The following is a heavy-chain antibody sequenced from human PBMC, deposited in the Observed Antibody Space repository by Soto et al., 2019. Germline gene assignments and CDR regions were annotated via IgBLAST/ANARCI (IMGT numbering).Heavy chain of an antibody. D-gene: IGHD3-3*01. CDR1: GGTFSSYA. CDR2: IIPIFGTA. J-gene: IGHJ6*02. CDR3: ARALYDFWSGYYANYYYYGMDV. V-gene: IGHV1-69*01. Sequence: QVQLVQSGAEVKKPGSSVKVSCKASGGTFSSYAISWVRQAPGQGLEWMGGIIPIFGTANYAQKFQGRVTITADESTSTAYMELSSLRSEDTAVYYCARALYDFWSGYYANYYYYGMDVWGQGTTVTVSS.